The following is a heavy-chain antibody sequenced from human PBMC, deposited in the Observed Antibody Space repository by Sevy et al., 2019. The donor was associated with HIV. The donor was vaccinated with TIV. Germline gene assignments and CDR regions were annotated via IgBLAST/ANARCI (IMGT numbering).Heavy chain of an antibody. CDR2: IYYNGHI. D-gene: IGHD1-26*01. CDR3: AGENAWGRGYS. Sequence: SETLSLTCTVSGGSITSLYWNWIRQPPGKGLEWIANIYYNGHIISNPSLKSQVTLSLDTSKNQFSLRLSSVTAADTAMYYCAGENAWGRGYSWGQGTLVTVSS. J-gene: IGHJ4*02. CDR1: GGSITSLY. V-gene: IGHV4-59*08.